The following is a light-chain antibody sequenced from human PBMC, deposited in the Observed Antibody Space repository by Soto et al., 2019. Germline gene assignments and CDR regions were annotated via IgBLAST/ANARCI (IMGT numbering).Light chain of an antibody. V-gene: IGKV1-27*01. J-gene: IGKJ4*01. CDR3: QKYNGAPLT. Sequence: DIQMTQSPSSLSASVGERVTIPCRASQGISNYLAWYQQKPGRVPKLLLYAESTLQSGVPSRFSGSGSCAEFTLTISSLQPEEVATDYCQKYNGAPLTFGGGTKVDIK. CDR1: QGISNY. CDR2: AES.